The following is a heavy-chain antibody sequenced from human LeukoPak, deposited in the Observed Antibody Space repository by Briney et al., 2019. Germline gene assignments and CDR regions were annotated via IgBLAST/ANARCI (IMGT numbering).Heavy chain of an antibody. CDR1: RFTFSSYG. Sequence: GGSLRLSCTSSRFTFSSYGMSWVRQAPGKGLEWVSAISGSGGSTFYADSVKGRFTISRDNSRNTLYLQMNSLRAEDTAVYYCAKRVVLPATRHLDYWGQGTLVTVSS. CDR2: ISGSGGST. J-gene: IGHJ4*02. V-gene: IGHV3-23*01. CDR3: AKRVVLPATRHLDY. D-gene: IGHD2-15*01.